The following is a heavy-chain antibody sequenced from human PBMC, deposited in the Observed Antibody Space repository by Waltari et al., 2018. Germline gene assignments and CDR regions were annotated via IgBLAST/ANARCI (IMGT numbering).Heavy chain of an antibody. CDR3: VLYSSEVLGDC. CDR1: GFTFSNYW. Sequence: QLVESGGGLVQPGGSLKLACAASGFTFSNYWLHWVRQAPGKGLLSVAHINTYGGTPNYADSVKGRFTIARDNAKNTLFLQINSLSAEDTALYYCVLYSSEVLGDCWGRGTLVTVSS. D-gene: IGHD4-4*01. V-gene: IGHV3-74*01. J-gene: IGHJ4*02. CDR2: INTYGGTP.